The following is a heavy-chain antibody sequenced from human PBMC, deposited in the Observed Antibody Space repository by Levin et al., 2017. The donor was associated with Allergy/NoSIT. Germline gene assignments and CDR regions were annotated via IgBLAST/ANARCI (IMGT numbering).Heavy chain of an antibody. CDR1: GFTFSSYA. CDR2: ISYDGSNK. Sequence: PGGSLRLSCAASGFTFSSYAMHWVRQAPGKGLEWVAVISYDGSNKYYADSVKGRFTISRDNSKNTLYLQMNSLRAEDTAVYYCARVGGAYSYGPYYYYMDVWGKGTTVTVSS. CDR3: ARVGGAYSYGPYYYYMDV. D-gene: IGHD5-18*01. J-gene: IGHJ6*03. V-gene: IGHV3-30-3*01.